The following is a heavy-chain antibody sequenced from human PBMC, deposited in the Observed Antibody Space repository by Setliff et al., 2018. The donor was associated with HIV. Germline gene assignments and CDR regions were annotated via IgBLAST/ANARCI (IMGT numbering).Heavy chain of an antibody. CDR3: VRAYRGDSHDDRWDCFDH. CDR2: VYHSGST. D-gene: IGHD5-18*01. Sequence: SETLSLTCSVSGGSISRSSHYWGWIRRPPGKGLEWIGNVYHSGSTDYNPSLRTRLSISIDTAGSQFSLQMKSVTAADTAIYYCVRAYRGDSHDDRWDCFDHWGQGSLVTASS. J-gene: IGHJ4*02. CDR1: GGSISRSSHY. V-gene: IGHV4-39*01.